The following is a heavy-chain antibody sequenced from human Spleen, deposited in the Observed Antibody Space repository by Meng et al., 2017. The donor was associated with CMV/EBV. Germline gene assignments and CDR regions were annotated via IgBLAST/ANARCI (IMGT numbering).Heavy chain of an antibody. CDR3: ARAWVDCSSTSCYPFDY. Sequence: SSNSAAWNWLRQSPSRGLEWLGRTYYRSKWYNDYAVSVKSRITINPDTSKNQFSLQLNSVTPEDTAVYYCARAWVDCSSTSCYPFDYWGQGTLVTVSS. D-gene: IGHD2-2*01. V-gene: IGHV6-1*01. J-gene: IGHJ4*02. CDR2: TYYRSKWYN. CDR1: SSNSAA.